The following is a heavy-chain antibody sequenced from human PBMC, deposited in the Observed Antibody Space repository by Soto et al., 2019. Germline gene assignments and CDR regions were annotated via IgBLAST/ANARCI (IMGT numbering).Heavy chain of an antibody. CDR2: INWSGDGT. V-gene: IGHV3-23*01. J-gene: IGHJ4*02. CDR3: AKKYHYGSGTYLFYFDY. D-gene: IGHD3-10*01. Sequence: EVQLLESGGGLVQPGGSLRLSCAASGKGLEWVSTINWSGDGTYYADSVKGRFTISRDNSRNTLYLQMNSLRAEDTAVYSCAKKYHYGSGTYLFYFDYWGQGTLVTVSS.